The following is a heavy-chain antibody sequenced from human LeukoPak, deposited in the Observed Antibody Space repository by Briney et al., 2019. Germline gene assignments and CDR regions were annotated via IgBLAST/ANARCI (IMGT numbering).Heavy chain of an antibody. J-gene: IGHJ4*02. CDR1: GVTFSSYA. CDR3: ARDQGGDSDY. D-gene: IGHD2-21*01. Sequence: GGSLRLSCADSGVTFSSYAMHWVRQAPGKGLEWVSYISSSSSTIYYADSVKGRFTIPRDNAKNSLYLQMNSLRAEDTAVYYCARDQGGDSDYWGQGTLVTVSS. CDR2: ISSSSSTI. V-gene: IGHV3-48*01.